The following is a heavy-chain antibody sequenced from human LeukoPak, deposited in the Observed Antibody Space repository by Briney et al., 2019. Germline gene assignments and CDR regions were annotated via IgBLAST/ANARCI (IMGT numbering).Heavy chain of an antibody. D-gene: IGHD3-10*01. V-gene: IGHV3-23*01. J-gene: IGHJ4*02. CDR2: ISGSGGST. CDR3: AKELHGSGNYAFDY. CDR1: GFTFTNYA. Sequence: GGSLRLSCAASGFTFTNYAMSWVRQAPGKGLEWVSVISGSGGSTYYADSVKGRFTISRDNSKNTLYLQMNSLRAEDTAVYYCAKELHGSGNYAFDYWGQGTLVTVSS.